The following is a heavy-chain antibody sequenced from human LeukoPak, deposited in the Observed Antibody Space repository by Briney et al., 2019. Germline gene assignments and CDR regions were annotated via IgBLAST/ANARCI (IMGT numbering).Heavy chain of an antibody. CDR2: IDSDGTTT. J-gene: IGHJ5*01. V-gene: IGHV3-74*01. Sequence: GGSLRLSRAASGFTFSNYWMHWVRQVPGKGLVWVSRIDSDGTTTTYADSVKGRFTISRDNAKNTLYLQMHSLRAEDTAVYYCATSYLTIVTPDDSWGQGTLVTVSS. CDR3: ATSYLTIVTPDDS. D-gene: IGHD4-17*01. CDR1: GFTFSNYW.